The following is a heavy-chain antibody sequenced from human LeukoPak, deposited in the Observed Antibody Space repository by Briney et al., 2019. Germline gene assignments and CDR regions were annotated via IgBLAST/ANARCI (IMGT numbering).Heavy chain of an antibody. CDR3: ARGRARDGSYPWFDS. J-gene: IGHJ5*01. CDR1: SGTIRSNY. CDR2: IYYSGRT. V-gene: IGHV4-59*07. Sequence: SDTLSFTCNVSSGTIRSNYWTWLRQSPGRGLESIGYIYYSGRTNSSSSIDRRVFISVDTSKNQFSLRLNSVTAADTAIYYCARGRARDGSYPWFDSWGQGSLVTVSS. D-gene: IGHD3-10*01.